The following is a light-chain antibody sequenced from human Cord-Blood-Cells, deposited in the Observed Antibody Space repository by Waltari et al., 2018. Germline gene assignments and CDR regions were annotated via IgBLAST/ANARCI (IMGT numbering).Light chain of an antibody. CDR1: SSDVGGYNY. CDR3: SSYAGSNKRV. CDR2: EVS. J-gene: IGLJ3*02. Sequence: QSALTQPPSASGSPGQSVTISCTGTSSDVGGYNYVSWYQQHPGKAPKLMIYEVSKRPSGFPARFSCSKSGNTASLTVSVLQAEDEADYDCSSYAGSNKRVFGGATKLTVL. V-gene: IGLV2-8*01.